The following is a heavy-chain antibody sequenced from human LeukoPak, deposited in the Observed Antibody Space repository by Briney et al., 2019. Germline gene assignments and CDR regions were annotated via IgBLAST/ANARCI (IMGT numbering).Heavy chain of an antibody. J-gene: IGHJ4*02. CDR2: IRQDANVK. V-gene: IGHV3-7*01. D-gene: IGHD3-10*01. CDR1: GFTFSDYW. CDR3: ARWAADSGIYYIAS. Sequence: PGGSLRLSCAASGFTFSDYWMTWVRQAPGKGLQWVASIRQDANVKYYVDSVRGRFTISTDNAESSLHLQMNSLRVEDTAVYYCARWAADSGIYYIASWGQGSLVTVSS.